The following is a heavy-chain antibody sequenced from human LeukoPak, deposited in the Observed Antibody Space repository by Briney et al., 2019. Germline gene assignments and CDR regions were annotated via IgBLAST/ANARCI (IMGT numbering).Heavy chain of an antibody. J-gene: IGHJ3*02. CDR1: GGSISSGGYY. CDR2: IYYSGST. Sequence: SETLSLTCTVSGGSISSGGYYWSWIRQHPGKGLEWIGYIYYSGSTYYNPSLKSRVTISVDTSKKQFSLKLSSVTAADTAVYYCASDGYRYVQSAFDIWGQGTVVTVSS. V-gene: IGHV4-31*03. CDR3: ASDGYRYVQSAFDI. D-gene: IGHD5-18*01.